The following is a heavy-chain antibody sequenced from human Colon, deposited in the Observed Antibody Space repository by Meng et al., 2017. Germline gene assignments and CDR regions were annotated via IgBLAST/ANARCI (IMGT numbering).Heavy chain of an antibody. V-gene: IGHV4-34*01. CDR3: ARGLRGLEV. D-gene: IGHD3-10*01. Sequence: SETLSLTCAVYGGSFSGYYWSWIRQPPGKGLEWIGEINHSGSTNYNPSLKSRVTVSVDTSKNQFSLKLSSVTAADPAVYYCARGLRGLEVWGQGTTVTVSS. CDR1: GGSFSGYY. CDR2: INHSGST. J-gene: IGHJ6*01.